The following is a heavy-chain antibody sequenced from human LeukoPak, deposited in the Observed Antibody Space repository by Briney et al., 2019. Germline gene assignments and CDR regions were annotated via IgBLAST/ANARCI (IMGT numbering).Heavy chain of an antibody. D-gene: IGHD3-22*01. CDR1: GYSISSGYY. CDR2: IYHSGST. V-gene: IGHV4-38-2*01. Sequence: SGTLSLTCAVSGYSISSGYYWGWIRPPPGKGLEWIGSIYHSGSTYYNLSLKSRVTISVDTSTNEFSLKLRSVTAADTAVYFCARFGYYYDSSGYYEKYYFDYWGQGTLVTVSS. CDR3: ARFGYYYDSSGYYEKYYFDY. J-gene: IGHJ4*02.